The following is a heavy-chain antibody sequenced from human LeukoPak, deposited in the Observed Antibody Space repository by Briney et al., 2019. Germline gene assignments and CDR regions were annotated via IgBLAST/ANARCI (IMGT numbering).Heavy chain of an antibody. Sequence: ASVKVSCKASGYIFISYGINWVRQAPGQGLEWMGWISTYNGHTNFTQKFQDRVTLTTDTSTNTAYMELRGLRSDDTAVYYCARDDYSYDSVGYYSLDYWGQGTLVTVSS. CDR1: GYIFISYG. CDR2: ISTYNGHT. V-gene: IGHV1-18*04. J-gene: IGHJ4*02. CDR3: ARDDYSYDSVGYYSLDY. D-gene: IGHD3-22*01.